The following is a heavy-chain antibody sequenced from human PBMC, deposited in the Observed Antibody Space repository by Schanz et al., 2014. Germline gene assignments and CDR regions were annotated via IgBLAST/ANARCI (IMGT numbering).Heavy chain of an antibody. D-gene: IGHD3-10*01. CDR1: GFTFSSYA. Sequence: EVQLLESGGGLVQPGGSLRLSCAASGFTFSSYAMSWVRQAPGKGLEWVSAISGSGGSTYYADSVKGRFTISRDNSKNTLYLQMNSLRAEDTAVCDCAKGRFGELSAFDIWGQGTMVTVSS. CDR2: ISGSGGST. J-gene: IGHJ3*02. CDR3: AKGRFGELSAFDI. V-gene: IGHV3-23*01.